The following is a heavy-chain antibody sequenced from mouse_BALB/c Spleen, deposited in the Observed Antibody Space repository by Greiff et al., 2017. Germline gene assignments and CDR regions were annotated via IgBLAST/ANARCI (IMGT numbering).Heavy chain of an antibody. D-gene: IGHD2-2*01. J-gene: IGHJ3*01. V-gene: IGHV1-7*01. CDR1: GYTFTSYW. CDR3: ARGYGYDTWFAY. Sequence: VMLVESGAELAKPGASVKMSCKASGYTFTSYWMHWVKQRPGQGLEWIGYINPSTGYTEYNQKFKGKATLTVDTSSSTAYVDLSSLTSEDSAVYYCARGYGYDTWFAYWGQGTLVTVSA. CDR2: INPSTGYT.